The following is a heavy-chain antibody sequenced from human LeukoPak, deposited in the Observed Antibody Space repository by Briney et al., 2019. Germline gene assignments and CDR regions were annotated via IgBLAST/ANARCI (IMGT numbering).Heavy chain of an antibody. Sequence: GGSLRLSCTASGFTFNNYWMSWVRQASGKGLEWVANIKQDGSEKYYVDSVKGRFTISRDNAKNSLYLQMNSLRAEDTAVYYCAREDGDNYYHYGMDVWGQGTTVTVSS. CDR3: AREDGDNYYHYGMDV. J-gene: IGHJ6*02. V-gene: IGHV3-7*01. D-gene: IGHD3-10*01. CDR2: IKQDGSEK. CDR1: GFTFNNYW.